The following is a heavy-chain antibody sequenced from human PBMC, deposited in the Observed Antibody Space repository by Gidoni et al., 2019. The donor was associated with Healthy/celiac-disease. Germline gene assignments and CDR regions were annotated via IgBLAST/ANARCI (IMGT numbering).Heavy chain of an antibody. D-gene: IGHD2-2*01. J-gene: IGHJ5*02. Sequence: QLQLQESAPGLVKPSETLSLTCTVSAGSISSSSYYWGWIRQPPGKGLEWIGSIYYSGSTYYNPSLKSRVTISVDTSKNQFSLKLSSVTAADTAVYYCASLPDIVVVPAAIEGWFDPWGQGTLVTVSS. CDR2: IYYSGST. CDR1: AGSISSSSYY. V-gene: IGHV4-39*01. CDR3: ASLPDIVVVPAAIEGWFDP.